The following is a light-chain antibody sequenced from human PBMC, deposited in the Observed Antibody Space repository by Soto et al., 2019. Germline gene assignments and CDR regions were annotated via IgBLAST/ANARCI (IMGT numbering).Light chain of an antibody. J-gene: IGKJ1*01. CDR1: QSVSSN. CDR3: QQYGSSPWP. V-gene: IGKV3-20*01. CDR2: GAS. Sequence: EIVMTHSGATLSVSPGDSATLSCRASQSVSSNLAWYQQKPGQAPRLLIYGASSRATGIPDRFSGSGSGTDFTLTISRLEPEDFAVYYCQQYGSSPWPVGQVSKAAIK.